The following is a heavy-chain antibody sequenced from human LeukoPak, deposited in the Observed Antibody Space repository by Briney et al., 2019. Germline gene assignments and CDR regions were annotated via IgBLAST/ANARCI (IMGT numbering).Heavy chain of an antibody. J-gene: IGHJ6*03. D-gene: IGHD3-22*01. Sequence: GGSLRLSCAASGFTFSSYSMNWVRQAPGKGLEWVSSISSSSSYIYYADSVKGRFTISRDNAKNSLYLQMNSLRAEDTAVYYCARLGDSSGYYYFYYYYYYMDVWGKGTTVTVSS. V-gene: IGHV3-21*01. CDR2: ISSSSSYI. CDR3: ARLGDSSGYYYFYYYYYYMDV. CDR1: GFTFSSYS.